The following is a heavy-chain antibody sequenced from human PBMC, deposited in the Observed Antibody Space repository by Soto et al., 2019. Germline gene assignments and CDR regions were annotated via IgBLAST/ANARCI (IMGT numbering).Heavy chain of an antibody. CDR1: GFTVSSNY. D-gene: IGHD3-22*01. CDR3: ARPYYYDSSGYSDAFDI. CDR2: IYSGGST. V-gene: IGHV3-66*04. J-gene: IGHJ3*02. Sequence: PGGSLRLSCAASGFTVSSNYMSWVRQAPGKGLEWVSVIYSGGSTYYADSVKGRFTISRDNSKNTLHLQMNSLRAEDTAVYYCARPYYYDSSGYSDAFDIWGQGTMVTVSS.